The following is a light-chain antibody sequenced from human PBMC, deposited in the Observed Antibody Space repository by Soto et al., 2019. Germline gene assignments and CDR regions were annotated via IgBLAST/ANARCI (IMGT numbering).Light chain of an antibody. Sequence: EIVMTQSPATLSVSPGEGATLSCRASQILSSNYLAWYQQKSGQAPRLLIYGESRRATGIPDRFSGSGSGTDFTLAIRRLEPEDSAVYYCQQYGGSPSITFGQGTRLEIK. J-gene: IGKJ5*01. CDR1: QILSSNY. CDR3: QQYGGSPSIT. V-gene: IGKV3-20*01. CDR2: GES.